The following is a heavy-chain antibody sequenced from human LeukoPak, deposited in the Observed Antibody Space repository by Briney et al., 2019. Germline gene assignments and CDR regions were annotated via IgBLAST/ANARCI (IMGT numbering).Heavy chain of an antibody. Sequence: GGSLRLSCAATGFTVNTYDMHWVRQAPGEGPEWIAYFGISGTIYYADSVRGRFTISRDNAKNSLFLQMNSLRVDDTAIYYCAGYGVYPYWGQGTPVTVSS. CDR3: AGYGVYPY. D-gene: IGHD4-17*01. CDR2: FGISGTI. V-gene: IGHV3-48*01. CDR1: GFTVNTYD. J-gene: IGHJ4*02.